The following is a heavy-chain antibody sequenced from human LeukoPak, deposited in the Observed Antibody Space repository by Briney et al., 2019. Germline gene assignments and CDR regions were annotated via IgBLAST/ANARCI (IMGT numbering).Heavy chain of an antibody. CDR3: ARGQRWLLRVSVDDAFDI. V-gene: IGHV1-18*01. D-gene: IGHD3-22*01. Sequence: GASVKVSCKASGYTFTSYGISWVRQAPGQGLEWMGWISAYNGNTNYAQKLQGRVTMTTDTSTSTAYMELRSLRSDDTAVYYCARGQRWLLRVSVDDAFDIWGQGTMVTVSS. CDR2: ISAYNGNT. J-gene: IGHJ3*02. CDR1: GYTFTSYG.